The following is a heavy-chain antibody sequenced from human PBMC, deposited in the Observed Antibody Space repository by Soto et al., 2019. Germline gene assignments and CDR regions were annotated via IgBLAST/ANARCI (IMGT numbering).Heavy chain of an antibody. D-gene: IGHD3-10*01. CDR1: GGSISSSNW. J-gene: IGHJ6*02. CDR3: ARHITMVRGGKGMDV. V-gene: IGHV4-4*02. Sequence: QVQLQESGPGLVKPSGTLSLTCAVSGGSISSSNWWIWVRQPPGKGLEWIGEIYHSGSTNYNTSLKSRVTISVDTSKNQFSLKLSSVTAADTAVYYCARHITMVRGGKGMDVWGQGTTVTVSS. CDR2: IYHSGST.